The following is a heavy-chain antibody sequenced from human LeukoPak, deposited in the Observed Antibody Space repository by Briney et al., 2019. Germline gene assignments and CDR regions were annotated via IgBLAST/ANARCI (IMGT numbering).Heavy chain of an antibody. V-gene: IGHV1-69*04. CDR1: GGTFSSYA. Sequence: SVKVSCKASGGTFSSYAISWVRQAPGQGLEWMGRIIPILGIANHAQKFQGRVTITADKSTSTAYMELSSLRSEDTAVYYCARAAVITYCSGGSCYFGSYGMDVWGQGTTVTVSS. CDR3: ARAAVITYCSGGSCYFGSYGMDV. J-gene: IGHJ6*02. CDR2: IIPILGIA. D-gene: IGHD2-15*01.